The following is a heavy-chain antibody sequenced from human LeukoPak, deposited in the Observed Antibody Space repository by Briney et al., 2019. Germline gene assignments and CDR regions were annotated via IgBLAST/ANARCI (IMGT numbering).Heavy chain of an antibody. CDR3: ARDFNKNQQLVWDLDY. V-gene: IGHV1-24*01. CDR1: GYTLTELS. Sequence: GASVKLSCKVSGYTLTELSMHWVRHASGKGREWMGGFDSEEGETIYAQKFQGRVTMTEDTSTDTAYMELSSLRSEDTAVYYCARDFNKNQQLVWDLDYWGQGTLVTVSS. D-gene: IGHD6-13*01. J-gene: IGHJ4*02. CDR2: FDSEEGET.